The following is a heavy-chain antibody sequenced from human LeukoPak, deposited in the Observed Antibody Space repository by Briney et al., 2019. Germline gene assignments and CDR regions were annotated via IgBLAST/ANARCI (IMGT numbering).Heavy chain of an antibody. J-gene: IGHJ3*02. CDR3: ARDPREWEPNAFDI. CDR2: IYTSGST. V-gene: IGHV4-4*07. Sequence: QASETLSLTCTVSGGSISSYYWSWIRQPAGKGLEWIGRIYTSGSTNYNPSLKSRVTMSVDTSKNQFSLELSSVTAADTAVYYCARDPREWEPNAFDIWGQGTMVTVSS. D-gene: IGHD1-26*01. CDR1: GGSISSYY.